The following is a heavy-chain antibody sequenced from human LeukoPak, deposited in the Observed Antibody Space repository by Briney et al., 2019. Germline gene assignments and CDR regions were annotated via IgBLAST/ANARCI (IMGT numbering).Heavy chain of an antibody. CDR3: ARHKREIAVAGLNAFDI. D-gene: IGHD6-19*01. V-gene: IGHV4-30-4*01. CDR1: GGSISSGDYF. Sequence: SQTLSLTCNVSGGSISSGDYFWNWIRQPPGKGLEWLGYIHYTGSTYYNPSLQSRVTMSVDTSKNQFSLRLSSVTAADTAVYYCARHKREIAVAGLNAFDIWGQGTMVTVSS. CDR2: IHYTGST. J-gene: IGHJ3*02.